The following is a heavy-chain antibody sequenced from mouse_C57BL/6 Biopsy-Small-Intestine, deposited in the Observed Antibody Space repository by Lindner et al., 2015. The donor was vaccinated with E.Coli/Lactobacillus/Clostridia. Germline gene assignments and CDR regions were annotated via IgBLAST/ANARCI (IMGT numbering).Heavy chain of an antibody. D-gene: IGHD2-13*01. CDR2: INSNGGST. V-gene: IGHV5-6-2*01. CDR1: GFTFSNYA. CDR3: ARHDPFYYGDYDPRELRRGNAMDY. Sequence: VQLQESGGGLVKPGGSLKLSCAASGFTFSNYAMSWVRQTPEKRLEWVAAINSNGGSTYYPDTVKDRFTISRDNAKNTLYLQMSSLRSEDTALYYCARHDPFYYGDYDPRELRRGNAMDYWGQGTSVTVSS. J-gene: IGHJ4*01.